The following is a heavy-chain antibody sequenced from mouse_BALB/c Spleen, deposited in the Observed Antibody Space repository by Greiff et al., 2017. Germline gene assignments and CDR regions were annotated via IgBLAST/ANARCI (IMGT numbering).Heavy chain of an antibody. CDR3: ARIYDGYFFDY. J-gene: IGHJ2*01. V-gene: IGHV5-9-4*01. CDR1: GFTFSSYA. CDR2: ISSGGSYT. D-gene: IGHD2-3*01. Sequence: DVQLVESGGGLVKPGGSLKLSCAASGFTFSSYAMSWVRQSPEKRLEWVAEISSGGSYTYYPDTVTGRFTISRDNAKNTLYLEMSSLRSEDTAMYYCARIYDGYFFDYWGQGTTLTVSS.